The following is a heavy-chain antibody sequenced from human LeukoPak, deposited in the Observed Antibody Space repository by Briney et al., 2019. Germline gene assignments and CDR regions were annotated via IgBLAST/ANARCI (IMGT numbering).Heavy chain of an antibody. CDR2: IKEDGSDK. CDR3: ARGSTYYYDSSGEFDY. CDR1: GFTFSNYW. Sequence: GGSLRLSCAASGFTFSNYWMNWVRQAPGKGLEWVANIKEDGSDKYYVDSVKGRFTISRDNAKNSLYLQMNSLRAEDTAVYYCARGSTYYYDSSGEFDYWGQGTLVTVSS. D-gene: IGHD3-22*01. J-gene: IGHJ4*02. V-gene: IGHV3-7*01.